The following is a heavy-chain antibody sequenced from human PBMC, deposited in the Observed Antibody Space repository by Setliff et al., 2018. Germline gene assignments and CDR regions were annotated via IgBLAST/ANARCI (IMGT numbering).Heavy chain of an antibody. J-gene: IGHJ4*02. CDR1: GFSISSGYY. Sequence: SETLSLTCAVSGFSISSGYYWGWIRQPPGKGLEWIVNIHHSGKAYYNPSLKSRVTMSVDTSKNHVSLKLSSVTAADTAVYYCAREPLAAPGHGFFDYWGQGALVTVSS. CDR3: AREPLAAPGHGFFDY. CDR2: IHHSGKA. D-gene: IGHD6-6*01. V-gene: IGHV4-38-2*02.